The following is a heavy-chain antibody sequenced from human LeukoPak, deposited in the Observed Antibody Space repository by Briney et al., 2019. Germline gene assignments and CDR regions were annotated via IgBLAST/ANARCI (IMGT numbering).Heavy chain of an antibody. Sequence: ASVKVSCKASGYTFTSYYMHWVRQASGQGLEWMGIINPSGGSTSYAQKFQGRVTMTRDTSTSTVYMELSSLRSEDTAVYYCARAASWAGYYNQPLDYWGQGTLVTVSS. CDR1: GYTFTSYY. CDR3: ARAASWAGYYNQPLDY. CDR2: INPSGGST. V-gene: IGHV1-46*01. J-gene: IGHJ4*02. D-gene: IGHD3/OR15-3a*01.